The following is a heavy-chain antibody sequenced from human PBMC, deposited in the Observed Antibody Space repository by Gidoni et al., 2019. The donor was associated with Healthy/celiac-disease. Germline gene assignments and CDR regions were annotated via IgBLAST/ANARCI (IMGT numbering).Heavy chain of an antibody. J-gene: IGHJ4*02. D-gene: IGHD5-18*01. CDR1: GGSIRSVGYY. Sequence: QVQLQESGPGLVTPSQTLSLTCTVSGGSIRSVGYYWSWIRQHPGKGLEWIGYIYYSGSTYYNPSLKSRVTISVDTSKNQFSLKLSSVTAADTAVYYCAREPRTAMGFGRTFDYWGQGTLVTVSS. V-gene: IGHV4-31*03. CDR2: IYYSGST. CDR3: AREPRTAMGFGRTFDY.